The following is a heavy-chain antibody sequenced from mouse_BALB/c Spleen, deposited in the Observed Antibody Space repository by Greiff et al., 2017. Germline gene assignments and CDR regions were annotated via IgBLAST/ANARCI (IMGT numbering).Heavy chain of an antibody. CDR2: ISYSGST. CDR3: ARPGGGGDAMDY. Sequence: DVQLQESGPGLVKPSQSLSLTCTVTGYSITSDYAWNWIRQFPGNKLEWMGYISYSGSTSYNPSLKSRISITRDTSKNQFFLQLNSVTTEDTATYYCARPGGGGDAMDYWGQGTSVTVSS. CDR1: GYSITSDYA. J-gene: IGHJ4*01. V-gene: IGHV3-2*02.